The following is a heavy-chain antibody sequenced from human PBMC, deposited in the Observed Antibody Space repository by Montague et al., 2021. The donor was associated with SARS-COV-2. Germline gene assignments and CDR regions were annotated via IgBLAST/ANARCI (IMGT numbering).Heavy chain of an antibody. CDR1: GFSLSTSGMC. V-gene: IGHV2-70*11. D-gene: IGHD3-9*01. Sequence: PALVKPTQTLTLTCTFSGFSLSTSGMCVSWIRQPPGKALEWLARIDWDDDKYYSTSLKTRLTISKDTSKNQVVLTMTNMDPVDTATYYCARTHYDILTGSPSWFDPWGQGTLVTVSS. J-gene: IGHJ5*02. CDR2: IDWDDDK. CDR3: ARTHYDILTGSPSWFDP.